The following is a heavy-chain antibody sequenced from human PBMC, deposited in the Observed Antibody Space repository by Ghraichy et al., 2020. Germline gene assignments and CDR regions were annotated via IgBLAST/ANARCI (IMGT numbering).Heavy chain of an antibody. J-gene: IGHJ4*02. CDR2: VYYGGST. CDR1: GGSISSFY. Sequence: SETLSLTCTVSGGSISSFYWSWIRQPPGRGLEWIGYVYYGGSTNYNPSLKSRVTISIDTSRNQFSLKLSSVTAADTAVYYCARHGPQTWGELDYWGQGTLVTVSS. V-gene: IGHV4-59*08. CDR3: ARHGPQTWGELDY. D-gene: IGHD3-16*01.